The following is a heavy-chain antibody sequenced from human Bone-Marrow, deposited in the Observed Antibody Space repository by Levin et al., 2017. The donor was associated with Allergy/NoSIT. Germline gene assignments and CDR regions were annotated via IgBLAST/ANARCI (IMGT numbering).Heavy chain of an antibody. CDR3: VRQRGTNFDS. CDR2: MHSGGST. V-gene: IGHV4-59*08. D-gene: IGHD3-16*01. Sequence: PSETLSLTCTVSGGSISTYYWSWIRQPPGKKLEWIGYMHSGGSTDYNPSLKSRVTISLDPSKNQFSLNLNSVTAADTAVYYCVRQRGTNFDSWGQGTLVTVSS. CDR1: GGSISTYY. J-gene: IGHJ4*02.